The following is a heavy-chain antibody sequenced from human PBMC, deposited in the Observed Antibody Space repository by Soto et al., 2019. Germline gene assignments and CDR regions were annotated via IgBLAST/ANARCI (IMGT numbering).Heavy chain of an antibody. CDR3: AKEVEGGWYYFDY. CDR2: ISDSDGST. D-gene: IGHD2-15*01. Sequence: EVQLLESGGGLVQPGGSLTLSCAAPGFTFSTYAMTWVRQAPGKGLEWVSTISDSDGSTYYADSVKGRFTISRDNSKNTVYLQMNSLRAEDTAVYYCAKEVEGGWYYFDYWGQGTLVTVSS. CDR1: GFTFSTYA. J-gene: IGHJ4*02. V-gene: IGHV3-23*01.